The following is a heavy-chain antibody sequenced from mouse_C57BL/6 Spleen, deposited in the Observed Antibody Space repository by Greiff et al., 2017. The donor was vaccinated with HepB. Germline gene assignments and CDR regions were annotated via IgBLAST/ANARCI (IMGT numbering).Heavy chain of an antibody. CDR1: GFTFSSYA. Sequence: EVQRVESGEGLVKPGGSLKLSCAASGFTFSSYAMSWVRQTPEKRLEWVAYISSGGDYIYYADTVKGRFTISRDNARNTLYLQMSSLKSEDTAMYYCTRDPDYYGSSGYYAMDYWGQGTSVTVSS. J-gene: IGHJ4*01. V-gene: IGHV5-9-1*02. CDR2: ISSGGDYI. D-gene: IGHD1-1*01. CDR3: TRDPDYYGSSGYYAMDY.